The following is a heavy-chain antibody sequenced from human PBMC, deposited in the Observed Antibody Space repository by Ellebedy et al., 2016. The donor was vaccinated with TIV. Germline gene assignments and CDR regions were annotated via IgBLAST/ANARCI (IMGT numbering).Heavy chain of an antibody. D-gene: IGHD3-16*01. CDR2: MNPNSGNT. CDR1: RYTFTSYD. CDR3: ARRGRFDP. J-gene: IGHJ5*02. Sequence: ASVKVSXKASRYTFTSYDINWVRQATGQGLEWMGWMNPNSGNTGYAQKFQGRVAMTRNTSINTAYMELSILRSEDTAVYYCARRGRFDPWGQGTLVTVSS. V-gene: IGHV1-8*01.